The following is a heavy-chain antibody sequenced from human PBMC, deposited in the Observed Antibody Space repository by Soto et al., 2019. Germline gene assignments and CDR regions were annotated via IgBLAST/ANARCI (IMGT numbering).Heavy chain of an antibody. Sequence: GGSLRLSCAASGFTLSSNGMHWVRQAPGKGLDWVAFIWYDGSDKYYADSVKGRFTISRDNSKNTLYLQMNSLRAEDTAVYYCARDRYPNYPPDAFDIWGQGTLVTV. D-gene: IGHD4-4*01. CDR3: ARDRYPNYPPDAFDI. V-gene: IGHV3-33*01. CDR1: GFTLSSNG. J-gene: IGHJ3*02. CDR2: IWYDGSDK.